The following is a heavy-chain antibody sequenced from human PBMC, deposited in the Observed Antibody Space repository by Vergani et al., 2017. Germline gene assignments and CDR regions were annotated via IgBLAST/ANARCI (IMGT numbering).Heavy chain of an antibody. V-gene: IGHV4-61*02. CDR2: IYTSGST. J-gene: IGHJ6*04. CDR1: GGSISSGSYY. Sequence: QVQLQESGPGLVKPSQTLSLTCTVSGGSISSGSYYWSWIRQPAGKGLEWIGRIYTSGSTNYNPSLKSRVTISVDTSKNQFSLKLSSVTAADTAVYYCARVAAARPLLLDVWGKGTTVTVSS. D-gene: IGHD6-13*01. CDR3: ARVAAARPLLLDV.